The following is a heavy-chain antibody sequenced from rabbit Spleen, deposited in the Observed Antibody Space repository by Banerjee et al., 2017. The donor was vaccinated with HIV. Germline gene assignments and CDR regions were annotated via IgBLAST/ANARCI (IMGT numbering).Heavy chain of an antibody. D-gene: IGHD1-1*01. CDR1: GVSLNDKDV. Sequence: EQLEESGGGLVKPEGSLTLTCKASGVSLNDKDVMCWVRQAPGKGLEWIACINIATGKSVYASWAKGRFTMSRTSSTTVTLQMTSLTAADTATYFCARDLVAVIGWNFNLWGQGTLVTVS. CDR2: INIATGKS. V-gene: IGHV1S45*01. CDR3: ARDLVAVIGWNFNL. J-gene: IGHJ4*01.